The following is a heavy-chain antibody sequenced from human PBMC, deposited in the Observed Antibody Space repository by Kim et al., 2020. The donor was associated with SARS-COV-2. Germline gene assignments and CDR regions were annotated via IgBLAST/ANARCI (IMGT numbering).Heavy chain of an antibody. D-gene: IGHD5-12*01. CDR2: MNPNSGNT. Sequence: ASVKVSCKASGYTFTSYDINWVRQATGQGLEWMGWMNPNSGNTGYAQKFQGRVTTTRNTSISTAYMELSSLRSEDTAVYYCARGARYSGYDYAYWGQGTLVTVSS. CDR1: GYTFTSYD. CDR3: ARGARYSGYDYAY. V-gene: IGHV1-8*01. J-gene: IGHJ4*02.